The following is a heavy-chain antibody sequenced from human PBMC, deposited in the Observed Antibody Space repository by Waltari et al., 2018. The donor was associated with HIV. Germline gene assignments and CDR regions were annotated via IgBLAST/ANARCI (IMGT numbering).Heavy chain of an antibody. CDR2: IGGGGDRS. D-gene: IGHD3-10*01. J-gene: IGHJ4*02. CDR1: GFGFSRYA. V-gene: IGHV3-23*01. Sequence: VQLFESGGGWVQSGGCLTLSCAASGFGFSRYAMLWVRQGPGEGVGWVSAIGGGGDRSYYVDAVKGRFTISRDNSKNTLYLQMNVLSAEDTAVYYCVKGGCYYDRTGNVPFDYWGQGSLVTVSS. CDR3: VKGGCYYDRTGNVPFDY.